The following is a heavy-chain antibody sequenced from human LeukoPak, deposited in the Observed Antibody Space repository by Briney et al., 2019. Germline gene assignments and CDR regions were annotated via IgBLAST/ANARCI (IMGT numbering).Heavy chain of an antibody. J-gene: IGHJ4*02. Sequence: GGSLRLSCAASGFTFSSYGMHWVRQAPGKGLEWVAVISYDGSNKYYADSVKGRFTISRDNSKNTLCLQMNSLRAEDTAVYYCCSYYYGSTTDNYFDYWGQGTLVTVSS. CDR3: CSYYYGSTTDNYFDY. CDR2: ISYDGSNK. CDR1: GFTFSSYG. V-gene: IGHV3-30*03. D-gene: IGHD3-10*01.